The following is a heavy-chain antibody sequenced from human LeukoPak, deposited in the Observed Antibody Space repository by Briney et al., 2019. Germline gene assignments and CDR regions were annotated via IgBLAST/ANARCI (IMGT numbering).Heavy chain of an antibody. J-gene: IGHJ4*02. D-gene: IGHD3-16*02. Sequence: KPSETLSLTCTVSGGSVSSSSYFWGWIRRSPGKGLEWIGSISYSGSLYYNPPLQSRISMSVDTSKNQFSLDLSSVTAADTAVYYCAGISAPRDYFDFWGQGTLVTVSS. CDR3: AGISAPRDYFDF. CDR2: ISYSGSL. CDR1: GGSVSSSSYF. V-gene: IGHV4-39*07.